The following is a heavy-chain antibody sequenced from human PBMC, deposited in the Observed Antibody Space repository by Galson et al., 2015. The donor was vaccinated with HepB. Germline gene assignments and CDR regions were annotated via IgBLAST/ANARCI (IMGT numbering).Heavy chain of an antibody. D-gene: IGHD2-15*01. CDR2: IKPKSGGT. V-gene: IGHV1-2*04. J-gene: IGHJ4*02. Sequence: SVKVSCKASGYTFNYYYIHWVRQAPGQGLEWMGWIKPKSGGTKYTQKFQGWVTMTRDTSINTAYMELKRLRSDDTAVYYCARDGYCSGSSCYSLQYWGQGTLVTASS. CDR3: ARDGYCSGSSCYSLQY. CDR1: GYTFNYYY.